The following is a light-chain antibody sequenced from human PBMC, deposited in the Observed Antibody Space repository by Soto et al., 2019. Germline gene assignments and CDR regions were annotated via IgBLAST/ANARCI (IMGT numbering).Light chain of an antibody. Sequence: EVVLTQSPSTLSLSPGEGATLSCRASQSLSGRYFAWYQQKPGQAPTLLIYGASSRATGIPDRFSGSRSGTDFTRSISRLEPEDFAVYYCQQYEISPYTFGQGTKLEIK. V-gene: IGKV3-20*01. J-gene: IGKJ2*01. CDR3: QQYEISPYT. CDR1: QSLSGRY. CDR2: GAS.